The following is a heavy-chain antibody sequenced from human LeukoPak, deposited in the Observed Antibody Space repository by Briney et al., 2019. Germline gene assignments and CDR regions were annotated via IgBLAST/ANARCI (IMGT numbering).Heavy chain of an antibody. V-gene: IGHV4-4*07. Sequence: SETLSLTCTVSGGSISSYSWSWIRQPAGRGQEWIGRIHTSGSTNYNPSLKSRVTMSVDTSQNQFSLKMSSVTAADTAVYYCARSYSNSWYFDSWGQGTLVTVSS. D-gene: IGHD6-13*01. CDR2: IHTSGST. CDR1: GGSISSYS. CDR3: ARSYSNSWYFDS. J-gene: IGHJ4*02.